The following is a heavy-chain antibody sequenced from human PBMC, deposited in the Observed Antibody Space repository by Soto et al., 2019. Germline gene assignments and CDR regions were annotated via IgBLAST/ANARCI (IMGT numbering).Heavy chain of an antibody. CDR3: ARVGGGGSGSYFDS. D-gene: IGHD1-26*01. CDR2: INSDGNSM. CDR1: GFTFSTYA. Sequence: EVQLLESGGGLVQPGGSLRLSCGTSGFTFSTYAMSWVRQAPGKGLEWVSRINSDGNSMIYVDSVKGRFTLSRDNARNTLYLQMNSLRVEDTAVYYCARVGGGGSGSYFDSWGQGTLVTVSS. V-gene: IGHV3-74*02. J-gene: IGHJ4*02.